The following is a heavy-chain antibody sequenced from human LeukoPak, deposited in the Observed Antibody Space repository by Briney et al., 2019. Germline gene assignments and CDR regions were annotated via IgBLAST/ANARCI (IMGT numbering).Heavy chain of an antibody. CDR3: ARDSISWGFDP. CDR1: GGSISSYY. J-gene: IGHJ5*02. Sequence: SETLSLTCTVSGGSISSYYWSWIRQPPGKGLEWIGYIYYSGSTNYNPSLKSRVTISVDTSKNQFSLKLSSVTAADTAVYYRARDSISWGFDPWGQGTLVTVSS. CDR2: IYYSGST. V-gene: IGHV4-59*01. D-gene: IGHD3-16*01.